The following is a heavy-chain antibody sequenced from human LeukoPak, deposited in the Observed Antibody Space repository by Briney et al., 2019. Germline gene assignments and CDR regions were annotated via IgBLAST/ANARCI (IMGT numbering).Heavy chain of an antibody. CDR3: ARCYRSGAGGYFDY. V-gene: IGHV3-21*01. J-gene: IGHJ4*02. CDR1: GFTFSSYS. CDR2: ISSSSYI. D-gene: IGHD2-15*01. Sequence: GGSLRLSCAASGFTFSSYSMNWVRQAPGKGLEWVSSISSSSYIYYSDSVKGRFTISRDNAKKSLYMQMNSLRAEDTAVYYCARCYRSGAGGYFDYWGQGTLVTVSS.